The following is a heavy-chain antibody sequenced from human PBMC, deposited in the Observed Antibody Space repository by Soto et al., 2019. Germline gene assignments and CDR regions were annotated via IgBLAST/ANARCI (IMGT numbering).Heavy chain of an antibody. D-gene: IGHD2-2*01. CDR2: IRNKAYGGTT. CDR1: GFTFRDNA. CDR3: TRGRTLLSPAAPYNWFDP. J-gene: IGHJ5*02. V-gene: IGHV3-49*03. Sequence: GGSLRLPCTAFGFTFRDNATSWFRQAPGKGLGWVGFIRNKAYGGTTKYAASVKGRFTISRDDSKSIAYLQMNSLKTEDTAVYYCTRGRTLLSPAAPYNWFDPWGQGTLVTVSS.